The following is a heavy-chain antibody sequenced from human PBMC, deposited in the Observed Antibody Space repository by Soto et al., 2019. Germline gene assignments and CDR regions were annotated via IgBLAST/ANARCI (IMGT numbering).Heavy chain of an antibody. CDR1: GYTFTGYY. CDR2: IDPNSGGT. D-gene: IGHD4-4*01. CDR3: ARDFAVTTHYYYYYYGMDV. J-gene: IGHJ6*02. Sequence: ALVKVSCKASGYTFTGYYMHWVRQAPGQGLDWMGWIDPNSGGTNYAQKFQGWVTMTRDTSISTAYMELSRLRSDDTAVYYCARDFAVTTHYYYYYYGMDVWGQGTTVTVSS. V-gene: IGHV1-2*04.